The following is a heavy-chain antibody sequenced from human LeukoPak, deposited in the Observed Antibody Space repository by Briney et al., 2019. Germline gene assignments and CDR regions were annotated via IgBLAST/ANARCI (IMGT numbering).Heavy chain of an antibody. CDR1: GYSISSGYY. V-gene: IGHV4-38-2*01. CDR3: ARNDYGLLHY. D-gene: IGHD4-17*01. Sequence: PSETLSLTCAVSGYSISSGYYWGWIRQPPGKGLEWIGSIYHSGSTYYNPSLKSRVTISVDTSKNQFSLKLSSVTAADTAVYYCARNDYGLLHYWGQGTLVTVSP. CDR2: IYHSGST. J-gene: IGHJ4*02.